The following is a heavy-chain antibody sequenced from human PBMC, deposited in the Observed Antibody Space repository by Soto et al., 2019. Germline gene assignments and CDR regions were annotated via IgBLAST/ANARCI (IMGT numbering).Heavy chain of an antibody. J-gene: IGHJ5*02. V-gene: IGHV3-23*01. CDR3: AKARHSGDFAGSYDS. Sequence: PVASLRLSCAASGFSFIDYAINWVRQVPGRGLEYVAGIGGRGGNAFYADSMKGRFSISRDNSKNTVYLHMHNLRVDDSAMYYCAKARHSGDFAGSYDSWGQGTLVTVSS. CDR2: IGGRGGNA. CDR1: GFSFIDYA. D-gene: IGHD2-21*02.